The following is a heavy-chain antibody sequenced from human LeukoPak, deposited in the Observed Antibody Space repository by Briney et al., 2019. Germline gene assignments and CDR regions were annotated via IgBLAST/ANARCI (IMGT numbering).Heavy chain of an antibody. V-gene: IGHV4-4*02. CDR1: GGSISSTNW. D-gene: IGHD1-26*01. Sequence: SETLSLTCGVSGGSISSTNWWSWVRQPPGQGLEWIGEISLSGVTNYNPSLKSRVTMSLDRSKNHLSLALTSVTAADTAVYYCSRESGAFSPFGYWGQGTLVTVSS. CDR3: SRESGAFSPFGY. CDR2: ISLSGVT. J-gene: IGHJ4*02.